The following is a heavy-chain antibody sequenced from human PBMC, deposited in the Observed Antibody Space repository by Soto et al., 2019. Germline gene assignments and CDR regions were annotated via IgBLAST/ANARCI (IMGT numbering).Heavy chain of an antibody. Sequence: SGPTLVNPTQTLTLTCTFSGFSLSTSGVGVGWIRQPPGKALEWLALIYWDDDKRYSPSLKSRLTITKDTSKNQVVLTMTNMDPVDTATYYCAHTRGATAMALGAFDPWGQGTLVTVSS. CDR1: GFSLSTSGVG. J-gene: IGHJ5*02. V-gene: IGHV2-5*02. CDR3: AHTRGATAMALGAFDP. CDR2: IYWDDDK. D-gene: IGHD5-18*01.